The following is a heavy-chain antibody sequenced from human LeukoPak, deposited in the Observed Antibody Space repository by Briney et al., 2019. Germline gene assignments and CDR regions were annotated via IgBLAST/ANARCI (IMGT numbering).Heavy chain of an antibody. CDR3: ARVGGYSYGSTPLFDY. Sequence: GGSLRLSCAASGFTFSSYNMNWVRQAPGKGLEWVSSISSSSSYIYYADSVKGRFTISRDNAKNSLYLQMNSLRAEDTAVYYCARVGGYSYGSTPLFDYWGQGTLVTVSS. D-gene: IGHD5-18*01. CDR2: ISSSSSYI. J-gene: IGHJ4*02. V-gene: IGHV3-21*01. CDR1: GFTFSSYN.